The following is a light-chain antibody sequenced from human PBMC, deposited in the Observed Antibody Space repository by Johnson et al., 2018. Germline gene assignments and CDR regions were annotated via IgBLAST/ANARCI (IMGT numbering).Light chain of an antibody. CDR3: GTWDSSLSAGNV. CDR1: SSNIGNNY. J-gene: IGLJ1*01. CDR2: ENN. V-gene: IGLV1-51*02. Sequence: QSVLTQPPSVSAAPGQKVTISCSGSSSNIGNNYVSWYQQLPGTAPKLLIYENNKRPSGIPDRFSGSKSGTSATLAITGLPTRDEADYYCGTWDSSLSAGNVFGTGTKVTVL.